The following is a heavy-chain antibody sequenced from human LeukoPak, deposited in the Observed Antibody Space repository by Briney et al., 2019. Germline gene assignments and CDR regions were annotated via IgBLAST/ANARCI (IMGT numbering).Heavy chain of an antibody. CDR2: IYPGDSDT. Sequence: GESLQISCEGSGDRFTRYWIGWVRQMPGKGLELMGIIYPGDSDTRYSPSFQGQVTISADKSISTAYLQWSSLKASDTAMYYCAREFGDRDAFDIWGQGTMVTVSS. CDR3: AREFGDRDAFDI. J-gene: IGHJ3*02. V-gene: IGHV5-51*01. D-gene: IGHD4-17*01. CDR1: GDRFTRYW.